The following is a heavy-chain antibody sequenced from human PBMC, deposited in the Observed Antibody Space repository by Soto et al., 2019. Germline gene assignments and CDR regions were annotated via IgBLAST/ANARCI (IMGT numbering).Heavy chain of an antibody. CDR3: ARGHGSSNFDY. Sequence: EVQLVESGGGLVKPGGSLRLSCAASGFGFSSYSMNWVRQAPGKGLEWVSSISTSGDYMYYADSMKGRFTISRDNAKNSLYLEVNSLRAEDTAVYYCARGHGSSNFDYWGQGTLVTVSS. CDR2: ISTSGDYM. CDR1: GFGFSSYS. J-gene: IGHJ4*02. V-gene: IGHV3-21*01. D-gene: IGHD1-26*01.